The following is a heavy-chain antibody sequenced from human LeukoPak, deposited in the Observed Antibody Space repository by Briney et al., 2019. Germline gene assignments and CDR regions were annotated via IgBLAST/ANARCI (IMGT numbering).Heavy chain of an antibody. V-gene: IGHV2-5*02. CDR1: AFSLTTNGVG. CDR3: AHREWFYGSFDY. D-gene: IGHD3-3*01. J-gene: IGHJ4*02. CDR2: IYWDGDK. Sequence: ESGPTLVKPTQTLTLTCTSSAFSLTTNGVGVGWIRQSPGKALEWLALIYWDGDKHYNPSLKSRLTITKDTSKNQVVLTMTNMDPVDTGTYYCAHREWFYGSFDYWGQGTLVTVSS.